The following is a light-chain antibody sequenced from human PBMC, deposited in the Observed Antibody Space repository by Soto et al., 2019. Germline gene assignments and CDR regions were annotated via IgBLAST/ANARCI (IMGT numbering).Light chain of an antibody. Sequence: DVVMTQTPLSLSVSPGQPASISFKSSQSLLHITGETFLFWYLQKPGQSPQLLIYEVSTRVSGVPDRFSGSGSGTDFTLTISRLEPEDFAVYYCQQYGSSPITFGQGTRLEIK. CDR2: EVS. CDR3: QQYGSSPIT. CDR1: QSLLHITGETF. J-gene: IGKJ5*01. V-gene: IGKV2-29*01.